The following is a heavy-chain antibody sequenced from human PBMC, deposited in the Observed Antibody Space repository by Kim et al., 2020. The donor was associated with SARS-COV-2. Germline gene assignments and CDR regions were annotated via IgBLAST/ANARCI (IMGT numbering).Heavy chain of an antibody. J-gene: IGHJ4*02. Sequence: GGSLRLSCAASGFTFTTYAMTWVRQAPGKGLEWVSAISDSGDRTYYADSVKGRFTISRENSKNTLYLQMNSLRAEDTAVYYSAEVGDTSSWYEIDHWGQGTLVTVAS. V-gene: IGHV3-23*01. CDR1: GFTFTTYA. CDR3: AEVGDTSSWYEIDH. CDR2: ISDSGDRT. D-gene: IGHD6-13*01.